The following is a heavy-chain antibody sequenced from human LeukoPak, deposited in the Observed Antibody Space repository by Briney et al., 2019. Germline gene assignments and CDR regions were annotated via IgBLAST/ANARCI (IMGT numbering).Heavy chain of an antibody. D-gene: IGHD6-13*01. Sequence: ASETLSLTCTVSSGSISSYSWSWIRQPAGKGLEWIGRIYITGSTDYNPSLKSRVTMSVGTSKNQFSLKLNSVTAADTAVYYCARVRPRDNSWYDAFDIWGQGTMVTVSS. J-gene: IGHJ3*02. CDR2: IYITGST. V-gene: IGHV4-4*07. CDR1: SGSISSYS. CDR3: ARVRPRDNSWYDAFDI.